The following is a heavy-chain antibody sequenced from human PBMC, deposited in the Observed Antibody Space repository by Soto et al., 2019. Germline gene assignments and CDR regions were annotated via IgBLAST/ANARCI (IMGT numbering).Heavy chain of an antibody. J-gene: IGHJ6*02. Sequence: QVQLVQSGAEVKKPGSSVKVSCKASGGTLSGYAINWVRQAPGQGLEWMGKIIPIFGSANHAQKFQGRFTITADESTSIAYMELSSLRSEDTAVYYWARSTIAVPGTDYYYYGMDVWGQGTTVTVSS. D-gene: IGHD6-19*01. V-gene: IGHV1-69*18. CDR3: ARSTIAVPGTDYYYYGMDV. CDR2: IIPIFGSA. CDR1: GGTLSGYA.